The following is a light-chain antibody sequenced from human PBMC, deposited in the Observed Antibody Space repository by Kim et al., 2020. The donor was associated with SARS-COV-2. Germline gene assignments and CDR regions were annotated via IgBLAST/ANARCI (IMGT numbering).Light chain of an antibody. CDR3: QQYGSSPWT. CDR1: QSVSSSY. V-gene: IGKV3-20*01. J-gene: IGKJ1*01. CDR2: GAS. Sequence: PPEERAPLSCRASQSVSSSYLAWYQQKPGQAPRLLIYGASSRANGIPDRFSGSGSGTDFTLTISRLGPEDFAVYYCQQYGSSPWTFGQGTTVDIK.